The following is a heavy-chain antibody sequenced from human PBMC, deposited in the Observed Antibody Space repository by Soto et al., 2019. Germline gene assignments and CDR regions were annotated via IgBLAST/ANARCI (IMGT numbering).Heavy chain of an antibody. V-gene: IGHV4-30-2*01. CDR1: GGSISSGGYS. D-gene: IGHD6-13*01. Sequence: NPSETLSLTCAVSGGSISSGGYSWSWIRQPPGKGLEWIGYIYHSGSTYYNPSLKSRVTISVDRSKNQFSLKLSSVTAADTAVYYCARAVKSSWYDYWGQGTLVTVSS. CDR3: ARAVKSSWYDY. J-gene: IGHJ4*02. CDR2: IYHSGST.